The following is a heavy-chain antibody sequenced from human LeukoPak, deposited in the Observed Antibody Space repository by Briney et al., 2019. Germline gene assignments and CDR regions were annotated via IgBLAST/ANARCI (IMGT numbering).Heavy chain of an antibody. V-gene: IGHV3-53*01. J-gene: IGHJ4*02. CDR3: ARNMLRGAAPIDY. D-gene: IGHD3-10*01. Sequence: PGGSLRLSCAASGFTVSNNYMSWVRQAPGKGLEWVSVIYSGGSTYYADSVKGRFTISRDNSKNTLYFQMNSLRAEDTAVYYCARNMLRGAAPIDYWGQGTLVTVSS. CDR1: GFTVSNNY. CDR2: IYSGGST.